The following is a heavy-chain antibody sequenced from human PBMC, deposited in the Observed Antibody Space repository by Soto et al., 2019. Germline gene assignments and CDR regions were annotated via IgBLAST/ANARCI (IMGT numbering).Heavy chain of an antibody. CDR3: AKDTGLLWFGELLL. CDR2: ISGSGGST. Sequence: GGSLRLSCAASGFTFSSYAMSWVRQAPGKGLEWVSAISGSGGSTYYADSVKGRFTISRDNSKNTLYLQMNSLRAEDTAVYYCAKDTGLLWFGELLLWGQGTLVTVSS. J-gene: IGHJ4*02. D-gene: IGHD3-10*01. V-gene: IGHV3-23*01. CDR1: GFTFSSYA.